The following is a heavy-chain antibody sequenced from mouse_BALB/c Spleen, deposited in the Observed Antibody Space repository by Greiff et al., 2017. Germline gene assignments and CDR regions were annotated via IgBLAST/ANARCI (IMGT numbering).Heavy chain of an antibody. CDR3: ARGGITDYYAMDY. Sequence: VQLQQSGPELVKPGASVKMSCKASGYTFTSYVMHWVKQKPGQGLEWIGYINPYNDGTKYNEKFKGKATLTSDKSSSTAYMELSSLTSEDSAVYYCARGGITDYYAMDYWGQGTSVTVSS. D-gene: IGHD2-4*01. CDR1: GYTFTSYV. V-gene: IGHV1-14*01. CDR2: INPYNDGT. J-gene: IGHJ4*01.